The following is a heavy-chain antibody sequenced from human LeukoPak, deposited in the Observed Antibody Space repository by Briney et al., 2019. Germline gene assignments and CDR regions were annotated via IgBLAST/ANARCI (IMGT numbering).Heavy chain of an antibody. Sequence: PSETLSLTCTVSGGSLSSSSYYWGWIRQPPGKGLGWIGSVYYDGSAYYNPSLQSRLTISVDTSKNQFSLKLNSLTAAGTAMYYFARWYTGTGGDDAFDIWGQGTMVTVSS. D-gene: IGHD1-26*01. CDR2: VYYDGSA. V-gene: IGHV4-39*07. CDR1: GGSLSSSSYY. CDR3: ARWYTGTGGDDAFDI. J-gene: IGHJ3*02.